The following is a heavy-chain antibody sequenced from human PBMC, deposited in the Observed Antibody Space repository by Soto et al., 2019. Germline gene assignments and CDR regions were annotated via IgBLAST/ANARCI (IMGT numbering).Heavy chain of an antibody. D-gene: IGHD6-13*01. CDR2: IIPIFGTA. CDR3: ARDPSSSWYYYYGMDV. J-gene: IGHJ6*02. V-gene: IGHV1-69*01. Sequence: QVQLVQSGAEVKKPGSSVKVSCKASGGTFSSYAISWVRQAPGQGLEWMGGIIPIFGTANYAQKFQGRVTITADEPTSTAYMELSSLRSEDTAVYYCARDPSSSWYYYYGMDVWGQGSTVTVSS. CDR1: GGTFSSYA.